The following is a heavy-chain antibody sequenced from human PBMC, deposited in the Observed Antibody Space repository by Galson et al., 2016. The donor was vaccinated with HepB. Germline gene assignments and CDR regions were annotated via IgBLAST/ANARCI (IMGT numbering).Heavy chain of an antibody. J-gene: IGHJ4*02. CDR3: ARQYWGGPSDY. CDR2: IFHSGRV. CDR1: GGSISSNDW. D-gene: IGHD2/OR15-2a*01. V-gene: IGHV4-4*02. Sequence: SETLSLTCAVSGGSISSNDWWSWVRQPPGQGLGWIGQIFHSGRVNYTPSLASRVTISIDTSNNHFSLRLTSVTAADTALYYCARQYWGGPSDYWGQGTLVVVSS.